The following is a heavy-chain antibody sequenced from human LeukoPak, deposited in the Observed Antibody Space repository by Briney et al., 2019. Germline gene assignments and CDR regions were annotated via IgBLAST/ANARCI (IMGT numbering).Heavy chain of an antibody. CDR3: APTAEAYTSWWKV. CDR1: GYKFTDDY. V-gene: IGHV1-2*02. Sequence: HGASVKVSCKASGYKFTDDYMHWVRQAPGQGLEFMGWINPDSGFTNYAQKFKGRVTMTRDTSISTAYSEVRSLTSGDTAVYYCAPTAEAYTSWWKVWGQGTLVTVSS. CDR2: INPDSGFT. D-gene: IGHD3-16*01. J-gene: IGHJ4*02.